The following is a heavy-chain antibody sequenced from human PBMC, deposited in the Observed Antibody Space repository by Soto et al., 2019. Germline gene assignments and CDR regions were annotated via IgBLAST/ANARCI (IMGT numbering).Heavy chain of an antibody. D-gene: IGHD3-10*01. J-gene: IGHJ5*02. Sequence: EVQLLESGGGLVQPGGSLRLSCAASGFTFKNFAVSWVRQAPGKGMEWVSAIGGSGSSANYADSVKGRFTVSRDDSKSNMYLQMSGLRVDDTALYYCAKDAVAYNGEWDWFDLWGQGTLVTVSS. V-gene: IGHV3-23*01. CDR3: AKDAVAYNGEWDWFDL. CDR1: GFTFKNFA. CDR2: IGGSGSSA.